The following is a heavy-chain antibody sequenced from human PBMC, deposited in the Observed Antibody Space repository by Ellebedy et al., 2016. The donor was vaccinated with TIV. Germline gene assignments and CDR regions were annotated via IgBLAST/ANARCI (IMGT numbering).Heavy chain of an antibody. CDR3: ARRVVRGVQYYYDY. Sequence: ASVKVSCKASGYTFTGYYMHWMRQAPGQGLDWMGWIDPNSGGTNYAHKFQVRVTMTRDTSISTAYMELSGLRSDDTAVYYCARRVVRGVQYYYDYWGQGTLVTVSS. CDR1: GYTFTGYY. CDR2: IDPNSGGT. V-gene: IGHV1-2*07. J-gene: IGHJ4*02. D-gene: IGHD3-10*01.